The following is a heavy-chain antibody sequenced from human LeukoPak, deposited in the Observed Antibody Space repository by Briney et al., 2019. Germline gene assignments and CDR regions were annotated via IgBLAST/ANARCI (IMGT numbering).Heavy chain of an antibody. CDR2: INHSGST. Sequence: SETLSLTCAVYGGSFSGYYWSWIRQPPGKGLEWIGEINHSGSTNYNPSLKSRVTISVDTSKNQFSLKLSSVTAADTAVYYCARGERITMIVVVEGAFDIWGQGTMVTVSS. J-gene: IGHJ3*02. CDR1: GGSFSGYY. CDR3: ARGERITMIVVVEGAFDI. D-gene: IGHD3-22*01. V-gene: IGHV4-34*01.